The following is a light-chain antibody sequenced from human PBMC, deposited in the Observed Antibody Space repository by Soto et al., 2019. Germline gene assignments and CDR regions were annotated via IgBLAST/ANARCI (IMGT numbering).Light chain of an antibody. CDR1: QSISSW. V-gene: IGKV1-5*01. CDR2: HTS. CDR3: QQYNSYS. Sequence: EIQMTQSPSTLAASVGDRVTITCRAIQSISSWLAWYQQKPGTAPKVLINHTSSLQSGVPSRFSGSGSETEFTLTISSLQPEDFATYYCQQYNSYSFGQGPKV. J-gene: IGKJ1*01.